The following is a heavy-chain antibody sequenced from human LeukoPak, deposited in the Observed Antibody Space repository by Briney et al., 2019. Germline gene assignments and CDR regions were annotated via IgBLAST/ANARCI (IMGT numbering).Heavy chain of an antibody. CDR1: GFSLNTRELS. Sequence: SGPTLVNPTQPLTLTCTFSGFSLNTRELSVGWIRQPPGKALEWLALVYWHGDTRYSPSLRGKITIIKDTSKNQVVLTMSNIGPRDTGTYYCAHGRGFGSGDYFDYWGQGIMVTVSS. D-gene: IGHD3-10*01. CDR2: VYWHGDT. V-gene: IGHV2-5*01. J-gene: IGHJ4*02. CDR3: AHGRGFGSGDYFDY.